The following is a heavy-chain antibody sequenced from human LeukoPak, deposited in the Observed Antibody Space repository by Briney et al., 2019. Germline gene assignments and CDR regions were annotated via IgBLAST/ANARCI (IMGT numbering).Heavy chain of an antibody. J-gene: IGHJ6*03. CDR2: KYYSGTT. Sequence: SETLSLTCTVSGASMNLYYWSWIRQPPGKGLEWIGFKYYSGTTKYNPSFNSRVTMSVDTSKNQFSLKLSSVTAADTAVYYCSRLTHSYYSDTSGYYPYYYMDVWGEGTTVTVSS. CDR1: GASMNLYY. D-gene: IGHD3-22*01. CDR3: SRLTHSYYSDTSGYYPYYYMDV. V-gene: IGHV4-59*08.